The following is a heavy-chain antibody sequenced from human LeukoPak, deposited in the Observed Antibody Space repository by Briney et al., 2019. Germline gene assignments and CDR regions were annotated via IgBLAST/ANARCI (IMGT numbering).Heavy chain of an antibody. CDR1: GFTFSTYG. J-gene: IGHJ4*02. CDR3: ARLVVAATPNFDY. D-gene: IGHD2-15*01. V-gene: IGHV3-30*19. Sequence: GGSLRLSCAASGFTFSTYGMHWVRQAPGKGLEWVAYIQYDRSNQQYAGSVKGRFSISRDNSKNTLYLQMNSLRAEDTAVYYCARLVVAATPNFDYWGQGTLVTVSS. CDR2: IQYDRSNQ.